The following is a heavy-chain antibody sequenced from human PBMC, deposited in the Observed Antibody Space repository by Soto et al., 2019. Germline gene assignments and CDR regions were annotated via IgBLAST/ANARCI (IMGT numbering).Heavy chain of an antibody. CDR2: IYHSGST. Sequence: WISWVRQPPGKGLEWIGEIYHSGSTNYNPSLKSRVTISVDKSKNQFSLKLSSVTAADTAVYYCARDHTGYSSSWYPWFDPWGQGTLVTVSS. CDR3: ARDHTGYSSSWYPWFDP. CDR1: W. J-gene: IGHJ5*02. V-gene: IGHV4-4*02. D-gene: IGHD6-13*01.